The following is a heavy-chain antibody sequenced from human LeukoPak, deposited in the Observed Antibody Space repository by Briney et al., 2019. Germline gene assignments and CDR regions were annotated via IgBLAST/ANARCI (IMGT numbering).Heavy chain of an antibody. D-gene: IGHD1-26*01. Sequence: PGGSLSLSCAASGFTFSSYAMSWVRQAPGKGLEWVSTISVSGGTTYYADSVKGRFTISRDNSKNTLYLQMNSPRAEDTAVYYCAKMFRYSGSHYDYWGQGTLVTVSS. V-gene: IGHV3-23*01. J-gene: IGHJ4*02. CDR1: GFTFSSYA. CDR3: AKMFRYSGSHYDY. CDR2: ISVSGGTT.